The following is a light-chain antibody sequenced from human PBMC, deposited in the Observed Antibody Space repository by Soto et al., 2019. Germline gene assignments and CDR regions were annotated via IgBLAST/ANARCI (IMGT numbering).Light chain of an antibody. J-gene: IGKJ2*01. V-gene: IGKV1-39*01. CDR1: QSISSH. Sequence: DIQMTQSPSSLSASVGDRVTITCRASQSISSHLNWYQQRPGKAPKLLIFGASSLQTGVPSRFSGRGSGTDFTLSISRLHPEDFATYYCQQNFGTSRTFGQGTRLEV. CDR2: GAS. CDR3: QQNFGTSRT.